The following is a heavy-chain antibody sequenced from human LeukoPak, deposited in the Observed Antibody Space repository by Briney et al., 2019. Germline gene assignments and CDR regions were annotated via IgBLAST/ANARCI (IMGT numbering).Heavy chain of an antibody. J-gene: IGHJ4*02. Sequence: SQTLSLTCTVSGGSISRGGYYWSWIRQHPGKGLEWIGYIYYSGSTYYNPSLKSRVTISVDTSKNQFSLKLSSVTAADTAVYYCARGLVRGVIDYWGQGTLVTISS. CDR3: ARGLVRGVIDY. CDR1: GGSISRGGYY. D-gene: IGHD3-10*01. V-gene: IGHV4-31*03. CDR2: IYYSGST.